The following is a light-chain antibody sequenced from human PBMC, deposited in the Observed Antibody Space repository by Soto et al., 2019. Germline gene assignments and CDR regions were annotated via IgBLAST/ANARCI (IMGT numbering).Light chain of an antibody. Sequence: EIQMTQAPSSVSASVGDRVTITCRASQGISRLLAWYQQKPGKAPKFLFYAASSLQSGVPSRFSVSGSGTDFTLTISSLQPENFATYFCQQANSFPLPFGGGTKVEIK. CDR2: AAS. CDR1: QGISRL. V-gene: IGKV1-12*01. CDR3: QQANSFPLP. J-gene: IGKJ4*01.